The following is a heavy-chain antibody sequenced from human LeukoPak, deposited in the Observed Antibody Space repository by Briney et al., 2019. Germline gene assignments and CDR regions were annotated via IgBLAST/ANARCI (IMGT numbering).Heavy chain of an antibody. CDR1: GFTFSSYA. CDR3: AVYCSSTSCRSRSFDY. Sequence: GGSLRLSCAASGFTFSSYAMSWVRQAPGKGLEWVSAISGSGGSTYYADSVKGRFTISRDNSKNTLYLQMNSLRAEDTAVYYCAVYCSSTSCRSRSFDYWGQGTLVTVSS. CDR2: ISGSGGST. D-gene: IGHD2-2*01. J-gene: IGHJ4*02. V-gene: IGHV3-23*01.